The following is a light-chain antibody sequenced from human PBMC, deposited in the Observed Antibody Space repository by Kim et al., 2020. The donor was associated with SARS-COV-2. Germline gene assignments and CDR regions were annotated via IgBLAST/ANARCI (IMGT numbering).Light chain of an antibody. CDR3: QQRNSWPPAVT. CDR1: QNIDTY. V-gene: IGKV3-11*01. Sequence: PGDSAPLSCRASQNIDTYFAWYQQRPGQAPRLLVYDASNRATGVPDRFSGSGSGTDFTLTISSLEPEDFSIYYCQQRNSWPPAVTFGGGTKVDI. J-gene: IGKJ4*01. CDR2: DAS.